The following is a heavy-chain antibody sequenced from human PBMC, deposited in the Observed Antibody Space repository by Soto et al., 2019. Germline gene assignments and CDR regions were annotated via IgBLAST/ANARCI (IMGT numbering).Heavy chain of an antibody. J-gene: IGHJ5*02. CDR3: ARTRSYRNWFDP. V-gene: IGHV4-34*01. CDR2: INHSGST. CDR1: GGSFSGYY. Sequence: ETLSLTCAVYGGSFSGYYWSWIRQPPGKGLEWIGEINHSGSTNYNPSLKSRVTISVDTSKNQFSLKLSSVTAADTAVYYCARTRSYRNWFDPWGQGTLVTVSS. D-gene: IGHD2-2*02.